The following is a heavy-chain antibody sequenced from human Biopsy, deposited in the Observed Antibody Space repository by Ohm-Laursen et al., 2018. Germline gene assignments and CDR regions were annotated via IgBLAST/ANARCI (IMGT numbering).Heavy chain of an antibody. CDR1: GGSISSNYYY. Sequence: GTLSLTCTVSGGSISSNYYYWGWIRQPPGKGLEWIGSIYNTETTFYNPSLKSRVTISVDTSTNQFSLKVSSAAAADTALYFCARHPTGFWFDPWGHGTLVTVSS. J-gene: IGHJ5*02. CDR2: IYNTETT. CDR3: ARHPTGFWFDP. V-gene: IGHV4-39*01.